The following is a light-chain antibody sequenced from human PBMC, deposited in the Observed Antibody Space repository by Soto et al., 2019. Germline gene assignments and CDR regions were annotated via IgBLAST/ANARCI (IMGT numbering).Light chain of an antibody. CDR1: SSDVGYYNH. Sequence: QSVLTQPASVSGSPGQSITISCTGTSSDVGYYNHVSWYQQHPGKAPKLMIYDATNRPSGVSNRFFGSKSGNTAFLTISGLQAEDEADYYCSSYASSSTYVFGTGTKVTVL. V-gene: IGLV2-14*03. CDR2: DAT. J-gene: IGLJ1*01. CDR3: SSYASSSTYV.